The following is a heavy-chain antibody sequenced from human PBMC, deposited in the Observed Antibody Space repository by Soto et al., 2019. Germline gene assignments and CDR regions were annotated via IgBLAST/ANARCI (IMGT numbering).Heavy chain of an antibody. Sequence: QVQLIHSGAEVKKPGASVKVACKPSGYTFPSYGITWVRQAPGQGLEWVGWIDVDRGTTNYAQKFHGRVTMTADTPTTTVYMELRRLRSDATAVYYCGRGDYGDYWGQGTLVIVSS. CDR2: IDVDRGTT. V-gene: IGHV1-18*01. CDR1: GYTFPSYG. CDR3: GRGDYGDY. J-gene: IGHJ4*02.